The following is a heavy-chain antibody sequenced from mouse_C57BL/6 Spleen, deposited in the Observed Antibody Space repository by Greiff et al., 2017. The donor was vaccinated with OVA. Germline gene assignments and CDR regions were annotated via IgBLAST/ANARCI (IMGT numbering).Heavy chain of an antibody. D-gene: IGHD3-2*02. CDR2: IHPNSGST. V-gene: IGHV1-64*01. J-gene: IGHJ2*01. Sequence: QVQLQQPGAELVKPGASVKLSCKASGYTFTSYWMHWVKQRPGQGLEWIGMIHPNSGSTNYNEKFKSKATLTVDKSSSTAYMQLSSLTSEYSAVYYCARGAAQATWFDYWGQGTTLTVSS. CDR3: ARGAAQATWFDY. CDR1: GYTFTSYW.